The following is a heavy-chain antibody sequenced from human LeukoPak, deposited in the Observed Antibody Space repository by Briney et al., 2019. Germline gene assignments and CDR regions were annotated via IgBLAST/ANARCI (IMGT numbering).Heavy chain of an antibody. CDR1: GFIFSSYA. D-gene: IGHD3-10*01. CDR3: AKDPSPLWFGDPTTNWFDP. Sequence: GGSLRLSCAASGFIFSSYAINWVRQAPGKGLEWVSSISGNGQYIFYTDSLKGRFTISRDNAKNSVYLQMNSLRAEDTAVYYCAKDPSPLWFGDPTTNWFDPWGQGTLVTVSS. V-gene: IGHV3-21*04. J-gene: IGHJ5*02. CDR2: ISGNGQYI.